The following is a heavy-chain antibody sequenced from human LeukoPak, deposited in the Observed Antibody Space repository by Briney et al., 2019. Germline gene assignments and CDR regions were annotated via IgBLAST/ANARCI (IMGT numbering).Heavy chain of an antibody. J-gene: IGHJ4*02. Sequence: GGSLRLSCAASGFTFSSYGMHWVRQAPGKGLEWVAVISYDGSNKYYADSVKGRFTISRDNSKNTLYLQMNSLRAEDTAVYYCAKDRGTRNYDSGYFDYWGQGTLVTVSS. CDR2: ISYDGSNK. V-gene: IGHV3-30*18. CDR1: GFTFSSYG. CDR3: AKDRGTRNYDSGYFDY. D-gene: IGHD3-22*01.